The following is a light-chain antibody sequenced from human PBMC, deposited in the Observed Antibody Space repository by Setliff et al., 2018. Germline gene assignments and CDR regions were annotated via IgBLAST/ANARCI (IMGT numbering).Light chain of an antibody. CDR2: DVS. J-gene: IGLJ1*01. Sequence: QSAPTQPASVSGSPGQSITISCTGTSSDVGGYNYVSWYQQHPGKAPKLMIYDVSKRPSGVSNRFSGSKSGNTASLTISGLQAEDEADYYCSSYTSSSTYVFGSWTKVTV. V-gene: IGLV2-14*01. CDR1: SSDVGGYNY. CDR3: SSYTSSSTYV.